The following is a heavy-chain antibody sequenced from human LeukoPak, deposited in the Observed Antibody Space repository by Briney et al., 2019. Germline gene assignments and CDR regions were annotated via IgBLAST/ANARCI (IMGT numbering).Heavy chain of an antibody. CDR2: IIPIFGTA. CDR1: GGTFSSYT. D-gene: IGHD3-16*02. CDR3: ARDAYVWGSYLSDAFDI. Sequence: ASVKVACKASGGTFSSYTISWVRQAPGQVLEWMGGIIPIFGTANYAQKFQGRVTITADESTSTAYMELRSLRSDDTAVYYCARDAYVWGSYLSDAFDIWGQGTMVTVSS. V-gene: IGHV1-69*13. J-gene: IGHJ3*02.